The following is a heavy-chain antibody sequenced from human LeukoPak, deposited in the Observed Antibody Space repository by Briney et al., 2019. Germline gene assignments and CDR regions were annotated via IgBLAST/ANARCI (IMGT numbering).Heavy chain of an antibody. V-gene: IGHV1-69*05. Sequence: SVKVSCKASGGTFSSYAISWVRQAPGQGLDWMGRIIPIFGTANYAQKFQGRVTITTDESTSPAYMELSSLRSEDTAVYYCARQGDGSYYFDYWGQGTLVTVSS. CDR3: ARQGDGSYYFDY. J-gene: IGHJ4*02. D-gene: IGHD1-26*01. CDR1: GGTFSSYA. CDR2: IIPIFGTA.